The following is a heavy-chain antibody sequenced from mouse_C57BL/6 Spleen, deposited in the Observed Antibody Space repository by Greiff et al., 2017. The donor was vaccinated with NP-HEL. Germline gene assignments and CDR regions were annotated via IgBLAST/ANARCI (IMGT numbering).Heavy chain of an antibody. CDR2: ISDGGSYT. V-gene: IGHV5-4*03. CDR1: GFTFSSYA. J-gene: IGHJ2*01. D-gene: IGHD1-1*01. CDR3: ARAIYGSSLYYFDY. Sequence: EVKVVESGGGLVKPGGSLKLSCAASGFTFSSYAMSWVRQTPEKRLEWVATISDGGSYTYYPDNVKGRFTISRDNAKNNLYLQMSHLKSEDTAMYYCARAIYGSSLYYFDYWGQGTTLTVSS.